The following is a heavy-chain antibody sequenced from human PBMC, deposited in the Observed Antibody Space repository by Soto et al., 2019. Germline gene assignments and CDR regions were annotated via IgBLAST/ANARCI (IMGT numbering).Heavy chain of an antibody. D-gene: IGHD3-3*01. CDR1: GGSISSSSYY. J-gene: IGHJ4*02. CDR2: IYYSGST. V-gene: IGHV4-39*01. Sequence: SETLSLTCTVSGGSISSSSYYWGWIRQPPGKGLEWIGSIYYSGSTYYNPSLKSRVTISVDTSKNQFSPKLSSVTAADTAVYYCARGASITIFGVVTRHFDYWGQGTLVTVSS. CDR3: ARGASITIFGVVTRHFDY.